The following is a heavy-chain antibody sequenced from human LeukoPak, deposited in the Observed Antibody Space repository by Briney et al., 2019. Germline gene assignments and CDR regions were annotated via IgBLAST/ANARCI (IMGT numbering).Heavy chain of an antibody. J-gene: IGHJ6*03. CDR2: INPSGRI. V-gene: IGHV4-34*01. CDR3: ARGRQEVSMIVVVMTAVSYYLDV. CDR1: GGSFSGYY. Sequence: PSETLSLTCAVYGGSFSGYYWTWIRQAPGKGLEWIGEINPSGRISYNPSLKSRPTISVDASKNQFSLNLRSLTAADTAVYYCARGRQEVSMIVVVMTAVSYYLDVWGKGTTVTVSS. D-gene: IGHD3-22*01.